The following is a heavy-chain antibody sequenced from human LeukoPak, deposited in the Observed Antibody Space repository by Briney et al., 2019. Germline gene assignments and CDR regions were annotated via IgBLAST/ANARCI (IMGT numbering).Heavy chain of an antibody. CDR2: IHYSGST. J-gene: IGHJ3*02. CDR1: GGSISSGDYY. D-gene: IGHD3-10*01. V-gene: IGHV4-30-4*01. Sequence: PSQTLSLTCTVSGGSISSGDYYWSWIRQPPGKGLEWIGYIHYSGSTYSNPSLKSRVAISVDTSKNQFSLKLSSVTAADTAVYYCARERYYYGSGSYYEDDAFNIWGQGTMVTVSS. CDR3: ARERYYYGSGSYYEDDAFNI.